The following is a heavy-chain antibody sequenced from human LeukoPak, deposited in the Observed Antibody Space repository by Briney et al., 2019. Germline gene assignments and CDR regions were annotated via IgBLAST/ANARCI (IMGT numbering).Heavy chain of an antibody. D-gene: IGHD6-19*01. CDR2: INPNSGGT. J-gene: IGHJ5*02. CDR3: ARQWLVRRVWFDP. V-gene: IGHV1-2*02. Sequence: ASVKVSCKASGYTFTGYYMHWVRQAPGQGLEWMGWINPNSGGTNYAQKFQGRVTMTRDTSISTAYMELSRLRSDDTAVYYCARQWLVRRVWFDPWGQGTLVTVSS. CDR1: GYTFTGYY.